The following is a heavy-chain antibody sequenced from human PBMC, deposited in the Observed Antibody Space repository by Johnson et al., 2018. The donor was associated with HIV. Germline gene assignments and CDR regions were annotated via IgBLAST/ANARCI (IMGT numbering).Heavy chain of an antibody. CDR3: ARGFGGYSYGYEAVDI. CDR2: ISSGGNTI. D-gene: IGHD5-18*01. CDR1: GFTFSDYY. V-gene: IGHV3-11*01. Sequence: QVQLVESGGGLVKPGGSLRLFCAASGFTFSDYYMNWIRQTPGKGLEWVSYISSGGNTIYYADSVKGRFTFSRDHAKNSLYLHMISLRAEDTALYYCARGFGGYSYGYEAVDIWGQGTMVTVSS. J-gene: IGHJ3*02.